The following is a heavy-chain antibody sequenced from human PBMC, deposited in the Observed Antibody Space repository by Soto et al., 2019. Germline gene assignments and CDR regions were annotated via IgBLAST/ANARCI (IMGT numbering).Heavy chain of an antibody. D-gene: IGHD1-26*01. V-gene: IGHV3-33*01. CDR1: GFTFSNYG. CDR2: IWYDGSND. CDR3: ARDRWEFQLFYYGLDV. J-gene: IGHJ6*02. Sequence: GGSLRLSCAASGFTFSNYGMHWVRQAPGKGLEWVAIIWYDGSNDYYVDSVKGRFTISRDNSKNTLSLQMNSLRAEDTDVYYCARDRWEFQLFYYGLDVWGQGTTVTVSS.